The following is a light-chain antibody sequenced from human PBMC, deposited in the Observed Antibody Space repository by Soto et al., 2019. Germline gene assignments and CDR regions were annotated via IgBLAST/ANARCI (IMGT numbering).Light chain of an antibody. CDR3: AAWDASLGGFYV. Sequence: QSVLTQPPSASGSPGQSVTISCTGTTSDVGGYNYVSWYQHLPGTAPKLLIYSNNHRPSGVPDRFSASKTGASASLAISGLQSEDEGDYYCAAWDASLGGFYVFGTGTKVTVL. J-gene: IGLJ1*01. CDR1: TSDVGGYNY. CDR2: SNN. V-gene: IGLV1-47*02.